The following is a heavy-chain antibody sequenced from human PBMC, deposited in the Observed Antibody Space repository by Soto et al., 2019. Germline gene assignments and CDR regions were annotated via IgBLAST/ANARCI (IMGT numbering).Heavy chain of an antibody. J-gene: IGHJ4*02. CDR2: ISAYNGNT. D-gene: IGHD2-15*01. V-gene: IGHV1-18*01. Sequence: ASVKVSCKASGYTFTSYGISWVRQAPGQGLEWMGWISAYNGNTNYAQKLQGRVTMTTDTSTSTAYMELRSLRSDDTAVYYCAGVVVAATLSPFGPTEYYFDYWGQGTLVTVSS. CDR1: GYTFTSYG. CDR3: AGVVVAATLSPFGPTEYYFDY.